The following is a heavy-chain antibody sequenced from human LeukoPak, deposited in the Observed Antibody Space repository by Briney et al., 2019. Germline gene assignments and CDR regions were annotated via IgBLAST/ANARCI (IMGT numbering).Heavy chain of an antibody. CDR3: ASSTRDGYNYGAFDY. J-gene: IGHJ4*02. V-gene: IGHV1-24*01. D-gene: IGHD5-24*01. Sequence: ASVKVSCKVSGDTLTELSTRWVRQAPGKGLEWMGGFDPEHGEMIYAQKLQGRVTITTDESTSTAYMELSSLRSEDTAVYYCASSTRDGYNYGAFDYWGQGTLVTVSS. CDR1: GDTLTELS. CDR2: FDPEHGEM.